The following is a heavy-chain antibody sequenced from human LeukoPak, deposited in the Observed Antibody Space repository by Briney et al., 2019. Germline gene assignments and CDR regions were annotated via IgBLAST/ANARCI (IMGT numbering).Heavy chain of an antibody. D-gene: IGHD3-22*01. J-gene: IGHJ6*02. Sequence: PGGSLRLSCAASGFTFSSYSMNWVCQAPGKGLEWVSSISSSSSYIYYADSVKGRFTISRDNAKNSLYLQMNSLRAEDTAVYYCASPYYYDSSGYYPDYYYYGMDVWGQGTTVTVSS. CDR1: GFTFSSYS. CDR2: ISSSSSYI. CDR3: ASPYYYDSSGYYPDYYYYGMDV. V-gene: IGHV3-21*01.